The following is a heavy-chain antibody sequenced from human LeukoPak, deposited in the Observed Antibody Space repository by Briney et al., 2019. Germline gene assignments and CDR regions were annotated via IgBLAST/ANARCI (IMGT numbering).Heavy chain of an antibody. V-gene: IGHV3-23*01. CDR2: ISGSGGST. CDR3: VKGGLGCSSTSCFDY. D-gene: IGHD2-2*01. J-gene: IGHJ4*03. Sequence: GGSPRLSCAASGFTFSSDAMSWVRQAPGKGLEWVSAISGSGGSTYYADSVKGRFTISRDNSKNTLYLQMNSLRAEDTAVYYCVKGGLGCSSTSCFDYWGQGTLVTVSS. CDR1: GFTFSSDA.